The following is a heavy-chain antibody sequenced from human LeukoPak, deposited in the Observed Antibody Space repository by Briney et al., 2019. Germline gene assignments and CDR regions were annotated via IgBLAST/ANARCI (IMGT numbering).Heavy chain of an antibody. CDR1: GGSISGYY. V-gene: IGHV4-59*01. CDR3: ARVVNEVWLGRHGSGRTHYMDV. Sequence: SETLSLTCTVSGGSISGYYWSWIRQPPGKGLEWIGYMYNSGCTKYNPSLKSRVTISLDMSKNQFSLKLSSVTAADTAVYYCARVVNEVWLGRHGSGRTHYMDVWGKGTTVTVS. D-gene: IGHD3-10*01. CDR2: MYNSGCT. J-gene: IGHJ6*03.